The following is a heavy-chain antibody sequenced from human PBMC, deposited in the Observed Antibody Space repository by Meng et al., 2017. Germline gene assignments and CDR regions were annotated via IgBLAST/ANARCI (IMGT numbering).Heavy chain of an antibody. CDR2: IYYSGST. V-gene: IGHV4-39*07. D-gene: IGHD6-13*01. CDR1: GGSISSSSYY. J-gene: IGHJ4*02. CDR3: AGSSSWPFDY. Sequence: SETLSLTCTVSGGSISSSSYYWGWIRQPPGKGLEWIGSIYYSGSTYYNPSLKSRVTISVDTSKNQFSLKLSSVTAADTAVYYCAGSSSWPFDYWARERWSPSPQ.